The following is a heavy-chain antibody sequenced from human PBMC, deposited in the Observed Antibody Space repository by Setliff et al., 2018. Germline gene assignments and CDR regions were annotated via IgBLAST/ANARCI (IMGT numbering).Heavy chain of an antibody. V-gene: IGHV3-48*03. CDR1: TFTFTKYA. Sequence: GGSLRLSCVASTFTFTKYAVTWVRQAPGEGLQWVSTISGSGSTIYYADSVKGRFTISRDNAKNSLSLQMNNLRTEDTAVYYCFGAGTCSYWGQGTLVTVSS. CDR2: ISGSGSTI. D-gene: IGHD3-10*01. J-gene: IGHJ4*02. CDR3: FGAGTCSY.